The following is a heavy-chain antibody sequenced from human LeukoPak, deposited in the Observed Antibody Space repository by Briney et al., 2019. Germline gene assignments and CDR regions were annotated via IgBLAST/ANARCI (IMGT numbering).Heavy chain of an antibody. D-gene: IGHD6-6*01. V-gene: IGHV5-51*01. J-gene: IGHJ4*02. CDR1: GYSFTNYW. CDR3: ARRYYSSSYYLDY. Sequence: GESLKISCKGSGYSFTNYWIGWVRQIPGKGLEGMGMIYPGDSGTRYSPSFQGQVTVSADNSISTAYLQWSSLKASDAAIYYCARRYYSSSYYLDYWGQGTLVTVSS. CDR2: IYPGDSGT.